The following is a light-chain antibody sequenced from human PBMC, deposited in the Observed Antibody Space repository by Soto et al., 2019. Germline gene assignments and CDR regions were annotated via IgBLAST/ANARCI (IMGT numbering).Light chain of an antibody. CDR1: SSNIGNNY. V-gene: IGLV1-51*01. Sequence: QSVLTQPPSVSAAPGQTVTISCSGSSSNIGNNYVSWYQQLPGPAPKLLIYDNNKRPSGIPDRFSGSKSGTSATLGITGLQTGDDADYYCGTWDSSLSAGVFGTGTKVTVL. CDR2: DNN. J-gene: IGLJ1*01. CDR3: GTWDSSLSAGV.